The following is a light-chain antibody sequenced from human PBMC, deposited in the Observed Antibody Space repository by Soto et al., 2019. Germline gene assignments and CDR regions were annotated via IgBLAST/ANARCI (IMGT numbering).Light chain of an antibody. Sequence: QSVLTQPASVSGAPGRRVTMSCTRSSSNIGGGFDVHWYQQLPVTVPKLLIYGNNNRPSGVPDRFSGSKSGTSASMAITGLQAEDEADYYCQSYGGGRSGYVFGTGTKVTVL. CDR1: SSNIGGGFD. CDR2: GNN. CDR3: QSYGGGRSGYV. V-gene: IGLV1-40*01. J-gene: IGLJ1*01.